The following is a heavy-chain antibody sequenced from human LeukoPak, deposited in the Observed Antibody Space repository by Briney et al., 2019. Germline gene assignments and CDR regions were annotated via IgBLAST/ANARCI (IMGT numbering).Heavy chain of an antibody. CDR3: AKDNRRHYTSGPNPDSLH. J-gene: IGHJ4*02. D-gene: IGHD6-19*01. V-gene: IGHV3-9*01. CDR1: GFIFNNYA. CDR2: ISWSSGSI. Sequence: RSLRLSCAGSGFIFNNYAMHWVRQPPGKGLEWVSGISWSSGSIDYADSVKGRFTISRDNAKNSLYLQMNSLRVEDTAFYYCAKDNRRHYTSGPNPDSLHWGQGALVTVSS.